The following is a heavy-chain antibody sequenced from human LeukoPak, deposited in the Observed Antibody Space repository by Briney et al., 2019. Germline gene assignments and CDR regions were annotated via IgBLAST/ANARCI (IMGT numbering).Heavy chain of an antibody. V-gene: IGHV4-39*01. D-gene: IGHD2-15*01. CDR2: IYYSGST. CDR3: ARYCSGGSCFDY. J-gene: IGHJ4*02. CDR1: GGSISSSSYY. Sequence: SETLSLTCTVSGGSISSSSYYWGWIRQPPGKGLEWIGSIYYSGSTYYNPSLKSRVTISVDTSKNQFSLKPSSVTAADTAVYYCARYCSGGSCFDYWGQGTLVTVSS.